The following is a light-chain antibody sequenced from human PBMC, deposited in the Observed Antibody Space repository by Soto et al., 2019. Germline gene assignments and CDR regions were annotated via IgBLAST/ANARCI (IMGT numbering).Light chain of an antibody. Sequence: QSALTQPASVSGSPGQSITISCTGTSSDVGGYNYVSWYQQHPDKAPKLMIYEVSNRPSGVSNRFSGSKSGYTASLTISGLQAEDEAAYYCSSYTSSSTLVVFGGGTKLTVL. CDR2: EVS. CDR1: SSDVGGYNY. J-gene: IGLJ2*01. CDR3: SSYTSSSTLVV. V-gene: IGLV2-14*03.